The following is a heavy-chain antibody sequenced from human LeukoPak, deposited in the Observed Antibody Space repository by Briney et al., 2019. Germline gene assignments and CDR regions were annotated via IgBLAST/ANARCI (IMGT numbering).Heavy chain of an antibody. CDR2: IRYDGSNK. CDR1: GFTFSSYG. V-gene: IGHV3-30*02. Sequence: GGSLRLSCAASGFTFSSYGMHWVRQAPGKGLEWVAFIRYDGSNKYYADSVKGRFTISRDNSKNTLYLHVNSLRPEDTAVYYCARDPYSGSYLFDYWGQGTLVTVSS. J-gene: IGHJ4*02. D-gene: IGHD1-26*01. CDR3: ARDPYSGSYLFDY.